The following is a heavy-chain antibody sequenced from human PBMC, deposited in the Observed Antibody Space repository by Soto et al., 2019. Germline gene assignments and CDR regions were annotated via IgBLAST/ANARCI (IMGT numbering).Heavy chain of an antibody. Sequence: QVQLVQSGAEVKKPGASVKVSCKASGYTFTSYAMHWVRQAPGQRLEWMGWINAGNGNTKYSQKSQSRVTITRDTSASTAYMELSSLRSEDTAVYYCARVPGYSIGDLWGRGTLVTVSS. V-gene: IGHV1-3*01. CDR3: ARVPGYSIGDL. D-gene: IGHD2-21*01. CDR2: INAGNGNT. CDR1: GYTFTSYA. J-gene: IGHJ2*01.